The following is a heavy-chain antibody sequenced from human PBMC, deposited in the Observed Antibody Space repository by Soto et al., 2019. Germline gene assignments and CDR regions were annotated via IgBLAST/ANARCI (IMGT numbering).Heavy chain of an antibody. CDR2: IYYSGST. V-gene: IGHV4-39*01. J-gene: IGHJ5*02. CDR3: ARHWDFDILTGAWFDP. D-gene: IGHD3-9*01. Sequence: SETLSLTCTVSGGSISSSSYYWGWIHQPPGKGLEWIGSIYYSGSTYYNPSLKSRVTISVDTSKNQFSLKLSSVTAADTAVYYCARHWDFDILTGAWFDPWGQGTLVTGSS. CDR1: GGSISSSSYY.